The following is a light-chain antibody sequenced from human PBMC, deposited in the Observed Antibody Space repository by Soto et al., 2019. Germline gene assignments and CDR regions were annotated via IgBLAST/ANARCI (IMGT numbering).Light chain of an antibody. Sequence: EIVMTQSPATLSVSPGERATLSCRASQSVSSNLAWYQQKPGQAPRLLIYGASTRATGTPARFSGSGSGTEFTLTISSLQSEDFAVYYCQQYNNWPTTFGQGTKVDIK. V-gene: IGKV3-15*01. CDR3: QQYNNWPTT. J-gene: IGKJ1*01. CDR2: GAS. CDR1: QSVSSN.